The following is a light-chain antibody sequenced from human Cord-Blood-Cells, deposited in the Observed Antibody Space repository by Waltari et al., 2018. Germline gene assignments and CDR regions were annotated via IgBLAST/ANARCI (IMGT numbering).Light chain of an antibody. J-gene: IGKJ4*02. V-gene: IGKV1D-8*01. CDR1: QGISRC. CDR3: QQYYSFSPT. CDR2: AAS. Sequence: VLWMTQSPSLLSASTGVSVTISCRMSQGISRCLAWYQQKQGKAPEPLIYAASTLQSGVPSRFSGSASGTDFTLTISCLQSEELATYYCQQYYSFSPTSGGGTKVKIK.